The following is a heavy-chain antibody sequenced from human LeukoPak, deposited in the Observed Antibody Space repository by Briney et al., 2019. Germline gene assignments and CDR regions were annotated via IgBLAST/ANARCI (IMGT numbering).Heavy chain of an antibody. CDR2: ISAYNGNT. V-gene: IGHV1-18*01. J-gene: IGHJ6*03. Sequence: ASVKVSCKASGYTFTSYGISWVRQAPGQGLEWMGWISAYNGNTNYAQKLQGRVTMTTDTSTSTAYMELRSLRSDDTAVYYCARDLTYCGGDCYNYYYYYMDVWGKGTTVTVSS. CDR1: GYTFTSYG. CDR3: ARDLTYCGGDCYNYYYYYMDV. D-gene: IGHD2-21*02.